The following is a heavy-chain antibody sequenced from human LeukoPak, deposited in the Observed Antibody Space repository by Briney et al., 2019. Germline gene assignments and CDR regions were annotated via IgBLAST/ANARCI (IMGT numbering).Heavy chain of an antibody. Sequence: PSETLSLTCTVSGGSISSYYWSWIRQPPGKGLEWIGYIYYSGSTNYNPSLKSRVTISVDTSKNQFSLKLSSVTAADTAVYYCARSEDTAMVTLSYWGQGTLVTVSS. CDR2: IYYSGST. D-gene: IGHD5-18*01. V-gene: IGHV4-59*01. CDR1: GGSISSYY. CDR3: ARSEDTAMVTLSY. J-gene: IGHJ4*02.